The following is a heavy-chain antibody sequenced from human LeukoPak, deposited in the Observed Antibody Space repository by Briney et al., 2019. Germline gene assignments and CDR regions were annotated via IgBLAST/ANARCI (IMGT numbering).Heavy chain of an antibody. Sequence: ASVKVSCKASGYTFTGYYMHWVRQAPGQGLEWMGWINPNSGGTNYAQKFQGRVTMTRDTSISTAYMELSRLRSDETAVYYCARISEVCYDSSGYYCTYFDYWGQGTLVTGSS. J-gene: IGHJ4*02. CDR3: ARISEVCYDSSGYYCTYFDY. D-gene: IGHD3-22*01. CDR2: INPNSGGT. V-gene: IGHV1-2*02. CDR1: GYTFTGYY.